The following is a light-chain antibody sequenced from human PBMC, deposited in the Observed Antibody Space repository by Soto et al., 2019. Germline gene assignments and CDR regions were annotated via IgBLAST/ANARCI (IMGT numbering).Light chain of an antibody. CDR1: QSVSSY. CDR2: DAS. J-gene: IGKJ1*01. V-gene: IGKV3-11*01. CDR3: QQRSNWPWT. Sequence: EIVVTQSPSTLSLSPGERATISCRASQSVSSYLAWYQQKPGQAPRLLIYDASNRATGIPARFSGSGSGTDFTLTISSLEPEDFAVYYCQQRSNWPWTFGQGTKVDIK.